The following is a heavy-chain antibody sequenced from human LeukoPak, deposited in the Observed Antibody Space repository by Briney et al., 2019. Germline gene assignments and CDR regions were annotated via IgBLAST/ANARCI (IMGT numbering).Heavy chain of an antibody. CDR1: GGSFSGYY. J-gene: IGHJ4*02. V-gene: IGHV4-34*01. CDR3: ARGDGDY. CDR2: INHSGST. Sequence: SSETLSLTCAVYGGSFSGYYWSWIRQPLGKGLEWIGEINHSGSTNYNPSLKSRVTISVDTSKNQFSLKLSSVTAADTAVYYCARGDGDYWGQGTLVTVSS.